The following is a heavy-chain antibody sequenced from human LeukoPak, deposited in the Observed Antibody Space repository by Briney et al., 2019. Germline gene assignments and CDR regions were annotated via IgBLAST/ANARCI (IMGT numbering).Heavy chain of an antibody. CDR3: ARYGSGSYLKDPFDH. D-gene: IGHD3-10*01. Sequence: GGSLRLSCAASGSTFSSYGMHWVRQAPGKGLEWVAFIRYDGSNKYYADSVKGRFTIFRDNAKNTLFLRMNSLRDEDTAVYYCARYGSGSYLKDPFDHWGQGTLVTVSS. J-gene: IGHJ4*02. V-gene: IGHV3-30*02. CDR2: IRYDGSNK. CDR1: GSTFSSYG.